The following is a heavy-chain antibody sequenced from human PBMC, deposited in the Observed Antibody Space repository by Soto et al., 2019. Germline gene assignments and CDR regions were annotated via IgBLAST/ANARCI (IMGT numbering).Heavy chain of an antibody. CDR2: ISGSGGST. V-gene: IGHV3-23*01. D-gene: IGHD3-10*01. Sequence: GGSLRLSCAASGFTFSSYAMSWVRQAPGKGLEWVSAISGSGGSTYYADSVKGRFTISRDNSKNTLYLQMNSLRAEDTAVYYCAKVGNYYYGSGSYSFDYWGQGTLVTVSS. CDR3: AKVGNYYYGSGSYSFDY. CDR1: GFTFSSYA. J-gene: IGHJ4*02.